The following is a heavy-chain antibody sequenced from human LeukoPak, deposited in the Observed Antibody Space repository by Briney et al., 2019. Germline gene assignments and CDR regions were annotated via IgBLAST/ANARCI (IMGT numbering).Heavy chain of an antibody. V-gene: IGHV1-69*04. CDR1: GGTFSSYA. Sequence: SVKVSCKASGGTFSSYAFSWVRQAPGQGLEWMGRIIPILGIANYAQKFQGRVTITADKSTSTAYMELSSLRSEDTAVYYCARHVGLGESEYSSSSPVDAFDIWGQGTMATVSS. CDR3: ARHVGLGESEYSSSSPVDAFDI. J-gene: IGHJ3*02. D-gene: IGHD6-13*01. CDR2: IIPILGIA.